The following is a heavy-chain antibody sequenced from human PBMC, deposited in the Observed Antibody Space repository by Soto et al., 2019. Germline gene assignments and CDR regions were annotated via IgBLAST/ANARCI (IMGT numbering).Heavy chain of an antibody. V-gene: IGHV4-59*01. Sequence: SETLSLTCTVSGGSISSYYWSWIRQPPGKGLEWIGYIYSSGSTNYNPSLKSRVTISVDTSKNQFSLNLSSVTAADTAVYYCARGSPLSGYSSSWYWLDPWGQGALVTVSS. CDR1: GGSISSYY. D-gene: IGHD6-13*01. CDR3: ARGSPLSGYSSSWYWLDP. CDR2: IYSSGST. J-gene: IGHJ5*02.